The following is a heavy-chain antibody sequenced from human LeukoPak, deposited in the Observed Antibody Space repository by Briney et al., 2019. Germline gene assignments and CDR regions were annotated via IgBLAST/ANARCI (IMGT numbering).Heavy chain of an antibody. CDR3: ARQESRGSYLIL. Sequence: GASVNVSCKASGGTFSSYAISWVRQAPGQGLEWMGGIIPIFGTANYAQKFQGRVTITTDESTSTAYMELSSLRSEDTAVYYCARQESRGSYLILWGQGTLVTVSS. CDR1: GGTFSSYA. J-gene: IGHJ4*02. D-gene: IGHD1-26*01. CDR2: IIPIFGTA. V-gene: IGHV1-69*05.